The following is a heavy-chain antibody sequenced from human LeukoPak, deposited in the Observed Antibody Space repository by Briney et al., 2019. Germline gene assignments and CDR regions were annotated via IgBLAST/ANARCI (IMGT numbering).Heavy chain of an antibody. V-gene: IGHV4-61*09. D-gene: IGHD3-10*01. J-gene: IGHJ4*02. Sequence: SETLSLTCTVSGYSISSGYYWGWIRQPAGKGLEWIGHIYTSGSTDYNPSLRSRVTISVATSKNQFSLKLTSVTAADTAIYYCTKGRGIWGQGTLVTVSS. CDR3: TKGRGI. CDR2: IYTSGST. CDR1: GYSISSGYY.